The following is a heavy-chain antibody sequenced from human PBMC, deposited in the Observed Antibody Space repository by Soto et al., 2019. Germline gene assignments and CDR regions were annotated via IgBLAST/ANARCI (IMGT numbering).Heavy chain of an antibody. CDR2: IYYSGST. CDR3: ARSISP. Sequence: QVQLQESGPGLVKPSQTLSLTCTVSGGSISSGGYYWSWIRQHPGKGLEWIGYIYYSGSTYDNPSLNSRGTISIDTSKSQFALRLSSVIAAGTAVYSCARSISPWGQRTLVTVSS. CDR1: GGSISSGGYY. J-gene: IGHJ5*02. D-gene: IGHD3-3*01. V-gene: IGHV4-31*03.